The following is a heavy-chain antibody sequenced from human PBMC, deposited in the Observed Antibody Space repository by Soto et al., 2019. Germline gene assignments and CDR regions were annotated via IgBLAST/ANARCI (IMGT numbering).Heavy chain of an antibody. Sequence: SETLSLTCTVSGDAISRGAYYWTLIRQHPVKVLEWIGYIANSGRTYYNPSLKSRLTISLDTSENQFSLKLTSVTAAGTAVYYCARVGGYGISTSCTLGNYYYYGMDVWGQGTTVT. D-gene: IGHD2-2*01. CDR3: ARVGGYGISTSCTLGNYYYYGMDV. CDR1: GDAISRGAYY. V-gene: IGHV4-31*03. J-gene: IGHJ6*02. CDR2: IANSGRT.